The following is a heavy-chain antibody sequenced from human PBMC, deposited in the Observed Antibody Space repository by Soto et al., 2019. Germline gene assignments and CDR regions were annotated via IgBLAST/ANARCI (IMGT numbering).Heavy chain of an antibody. J-gene: IGHJ1*01. V-gene: IGHV4-59*01. D-gene: IGHD3-22*01. CDR2: IYYSGST. Sequence: SETLSLTCTVSGGSISSYYWSWIRQPPGKGLEWIGYIYYSGSTNYNPSLKSRVTISVDTSKNQFSLKLSSVTAADTAVYYCARGGTGYYDSSGYYEYFQHWGQGTLVTVSS. CDR3: ARGGTGYYDSSGYYEYFQH. CDR1: GGSISSYY.